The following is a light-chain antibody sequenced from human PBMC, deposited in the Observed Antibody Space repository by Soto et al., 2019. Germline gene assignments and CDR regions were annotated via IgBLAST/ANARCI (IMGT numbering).Light chain of an antibody. CDR3: QQYNDSFPYT. V-gene: IGKV1-5*03. J-gene: IGKJ2*01. CDR2: EAS. Sequence: DIQMTQSPSTLSASVGDRVTITCRASQSISSWLAWYQQKPGTAPKLLIYEASTLESGVPSRFSGSRSGTEFTLTVSSLQPDGFATYYCQQYNDSFPYTFGQGTKLEIK. CDR1: QSISSW.